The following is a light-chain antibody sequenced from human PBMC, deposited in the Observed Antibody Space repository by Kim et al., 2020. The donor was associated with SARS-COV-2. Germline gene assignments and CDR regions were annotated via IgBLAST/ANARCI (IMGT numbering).Light chain of an antibody. CDR2: DVS. CDR1: SSDVGGYNY. CDR3: CSYAGSYTFV. J-gene: IGLJ1*01. V-gene: IGLV2-11*01. Sequence: GQSGTISCTGTSSDVGGYNYVSWYQQHPGKAPKLMIYDVSKRPSGVPDRFSGSKSGNTASLTISGLQAEDEADYYCCSYAGSYTFVFGTGTKVTVL.